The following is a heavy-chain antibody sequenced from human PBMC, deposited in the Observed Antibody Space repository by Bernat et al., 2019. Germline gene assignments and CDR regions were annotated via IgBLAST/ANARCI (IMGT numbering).Heavy chain of an antibody. J-gene: IGHJ4*02. CDR1: GFSFTTYW. CDR3: ARLGIVGATQNYFDF. Sequence: EVQLVQSGAEVKKPGESLKISCKGSGFSFTTYWIAWVRQMPGKGLEYMGIIYPGDSDTRYSPSFQGQVTISADKSINSAYLQWGSLKASDTAMYYCARLGIVGATQNYFDFWGQGTLVTVSS. V-gene: IGHV5-51*01. D-gene: IGHD1-26*01. CDR2: IYPGDSDT.